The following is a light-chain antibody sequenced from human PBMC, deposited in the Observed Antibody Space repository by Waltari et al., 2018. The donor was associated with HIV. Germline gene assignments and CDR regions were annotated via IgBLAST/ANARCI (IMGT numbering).Light chain of an antibody. V-gene: IGKV1-33*01. CDR3: QQYNDLPLT. CDR2: GAS. J-gene: IGKJ4*01. CDR1: QDITNY. Sequence: DIQMTQSPSSLSASVGDRVTITCRASQDITNYLNWYQQTPGKAPKFLIYGASNLQTGVPSRFNGSGSGTDFTFTITSLQPDDIATYYCQQYNDLPLTFGGGTKIEIK.